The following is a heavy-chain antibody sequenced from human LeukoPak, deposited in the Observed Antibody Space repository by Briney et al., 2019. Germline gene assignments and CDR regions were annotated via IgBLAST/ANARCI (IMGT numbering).Heavy chain of an antibody. CDR1: GGSISSYY. Sequence: SETLSLTCTVSGGSISSYYWSWIRQPPGNGLEWIGYIYYSGSTNYNPSLKSRVTISVDRSKNQFSLKLSSVTAADTAVYYCARGGTYYDYVWGSYRYTGWFDPWGQGTLVTVSS. J-gene: IGHJ5*02. CDR3: ARGGTYYDYVWGSYRYTGWFDP. CDR2: IYYSGST. V-gene: IGHV4-59*12. D-gene: IGHD3-16*02.